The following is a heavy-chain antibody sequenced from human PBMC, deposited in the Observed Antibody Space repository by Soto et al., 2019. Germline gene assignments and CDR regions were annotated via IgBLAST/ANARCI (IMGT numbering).Heavy chain of an antibody. D-gene: IGHD3-16*01. J-gene: IGHJ4*02. CDR2: IWYDGSNK. V-gene: IGHV3-33*01. CDR1: GFTFSSYG. Sequence: QVQLVESGGGVVQPGRSLRLSCAASGFTFSSYGMHWVRQAPGKGLEWVAVIWYDGSNKYYADSVKGRFTISRDNSKNTLYLQMNSLRAEDTAVYYWARGGGGVLWRYFDYWGQGTLVTVSS. CDR3: ARGGGGVLWRYFDY.